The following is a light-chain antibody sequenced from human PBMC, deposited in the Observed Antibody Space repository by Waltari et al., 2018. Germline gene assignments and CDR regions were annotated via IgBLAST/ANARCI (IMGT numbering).Light chain of an antibody. Sequence: DIQMTQSPSSLSASVGDKVTITCRASQGISNALAWYQQKPGKAPNLLIYPASILHSGVPSRFSGSGSGTHFTLTISSLQPEDFTVYYCQQRNSYPYSFGRGTKVEI. V-gene: IGKV1-17*01. CDR1: QGISNA. CDR2: PAS. CDR3: QQRNSYPYS. J-gene: IGKJ2*03.